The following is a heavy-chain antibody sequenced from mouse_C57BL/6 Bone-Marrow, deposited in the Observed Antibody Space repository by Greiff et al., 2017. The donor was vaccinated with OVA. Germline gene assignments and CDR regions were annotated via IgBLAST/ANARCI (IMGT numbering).Heavy chain of an antibody. J-gene: IGHJ4*01. CDR3: TREGYSNYEKYAMDY. CDR1: GYTFTDYE. Sequence: VKLQESGAELVRPGASVTLSCKASGYTFTDYEMHWVKQTPVHGLEWIGAIDPETGGTAYNQKFKGKAILTADKSSSTAYMELRSLTSEDSAVYYCTREGYSNYEKYAMDYWGQGTSVTVSS. D-gene: IGHD2-5*01. V-gene: IGHV1-15*01. CDR2: IDPETGGT.